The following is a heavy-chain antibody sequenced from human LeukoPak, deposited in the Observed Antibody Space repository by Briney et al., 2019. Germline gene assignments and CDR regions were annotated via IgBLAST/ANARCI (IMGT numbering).Heavy chain of an antibody. V-gene: IGHV4-39*01. CDR3: ARGPPPLYGDYRRGPNWFDP. J-gene: IGHJ5*02. CDR2: IYYSGST. Sequence: SETLSLTCTVSGGSISSSSYYWGWIRQPPGKGLEWIGSIYYSGSTYYNPSLKSRVTISVDTSKNQFSLKLSSVTAADTAVYYCARGPPPLYGDYRRGPNWFDPWGQGTLVTVSS. CDR1: GGSISSSSYY. D-gene: IGHD4-17*01.